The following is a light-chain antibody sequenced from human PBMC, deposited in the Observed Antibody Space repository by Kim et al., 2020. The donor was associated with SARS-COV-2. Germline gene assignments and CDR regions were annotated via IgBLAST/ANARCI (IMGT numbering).Light chain of an antibody. V-gene: IGKV2D-29*01. CDR2: EVS. CDR1: QSLLHSDGKTA. CDR3: MQNKNLPRT. Sequence: QPASISCKSSQSLLHSDGKTALYWYVQKPGQPPQLLIYEVSNRFSGVPDRFSGSGSGTDLTLKISRVAAEDGGVYYCMQNKNLPRTFGQGTKLEI. J-gene: IGKJ2*01.